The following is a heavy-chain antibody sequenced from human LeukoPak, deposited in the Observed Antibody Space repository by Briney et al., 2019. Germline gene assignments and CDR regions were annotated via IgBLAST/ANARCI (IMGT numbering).Heavy chain of an antibody. D-gene: IGHD3-16*01. CDR1: GFTYSDYG. V-gene: IGHV3-30*02. J-gene: IGHJ5*01. Sequence: GGSLRLSCAASGFTYSDYGMHWVRQAPGRGLEWVAFILNDGTWEYYPDSVKGRLTISRDNSRNTLYLQMNSVRLEDTVIYYCVKGGSISHNWFDSWGQGTLVTVSP. CDR2: ILNDGTWE. CDR3: VKGGSISHNWFDS.